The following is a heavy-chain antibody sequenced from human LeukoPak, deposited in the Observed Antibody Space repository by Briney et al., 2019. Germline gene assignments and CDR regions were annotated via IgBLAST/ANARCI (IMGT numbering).Heavy chain of an antibody. Sequence: GGTLRLSCAASEFTFSTYAMSWVRQAPGKELEWVSTIGGSGGSTYYADSVKGRFTISRDNSRNTLYLQMNSLRAEDTAVYYCARRDYYDFDYWGQGTLVTVSS. CDR2: IGGSGGST. V-gene: IGHV3-23*01. CDR3: ARRDYYDFDY. D-gene: IGHD3-10*01. J-gene: IGHJ4*02. CDR1: EFTFSTYA.